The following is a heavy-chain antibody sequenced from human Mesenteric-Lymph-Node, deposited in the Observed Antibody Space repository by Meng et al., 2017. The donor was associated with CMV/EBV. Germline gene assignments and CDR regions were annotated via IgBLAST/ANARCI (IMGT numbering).Heavy chain of an antibody. D-gene: IGHD2-2*02. CDR1: GYTFTSYG. Sequence: ASVKVSCKASGYTFTSYGISWVRQAPGQGLEWMGWISAYNGNTNYAQKLQGRVTMTTDTSTSTAYMELRSLRSDDTAVYHCARSGCSSTSCYTIYYYYGMDVWGQGTTVTVSS. CDR2: ISAYNGNT. CDR3: ARSGCSSTSCYTIYYYYGMDV. J-gene: IGHJ6*02. V-gene: IGHV1-18*01.